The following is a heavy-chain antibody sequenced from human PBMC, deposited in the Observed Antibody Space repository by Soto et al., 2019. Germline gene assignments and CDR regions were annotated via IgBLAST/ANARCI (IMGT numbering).Heavy chain of an antibody. CDR1: GGSVSSGSYY. D-gene: IGHD5-18*01. Sequence: SETLSLTCTVSGGSVSSGSYYWSWIRQPPGKVLEWIGYIHYSGSTNYNPSLKSPVTISVDMSKNQFSLKLNSVTAADTAVYYCARVRLGGYSYGYMDYWGQGILVTVS. CDR2: IHYSGST. V-gene: IGHV4-61*01. J-gene: IGHJ4*02. CDR3: ARVRLGGYSYGYMDY.